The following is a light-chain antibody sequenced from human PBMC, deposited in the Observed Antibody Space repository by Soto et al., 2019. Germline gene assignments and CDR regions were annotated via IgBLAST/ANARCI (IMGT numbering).Light chain of an antibody. J-gene: IGKJ1*01. V-gene: IGKV1-5*03. CDR3: QQYNSYRT. Sequence: DIQMTQSPSTLSASVGDRVTITCRASQSISSWLAWYQQKPGKAPKLLIYKASSLESGVPSRFSGSGSGTEFTLTISSLQPDDFATYYCQQYNSYRTLGQGTKVEIK. CDR1: QSISSW. CDR2: KAS.